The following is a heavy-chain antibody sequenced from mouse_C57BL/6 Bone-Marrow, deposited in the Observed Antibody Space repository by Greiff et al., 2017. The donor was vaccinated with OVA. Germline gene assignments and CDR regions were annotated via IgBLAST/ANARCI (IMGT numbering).Heavy chain of an antibody. J-gene: IGHJ4*01. CDR3: ARFYGSSPYYYAMDY. CDR1: GYTFTSYW. D-gene: IGHD1-1*01. CDR2: IYPSDSET. V-gene: IGHV1-61*01. Sequence: QVQLKQSGAELVRPGSSVKLSCKASGYTFTSYWMDWVKQRPGQGLEWIGNIYPSDSETHYNQKFKDKATLTVDKSSSTAYMQLSSLTSEDSAVYYCARFYGSSPYYYAMDYWGQGTSVTVSS.